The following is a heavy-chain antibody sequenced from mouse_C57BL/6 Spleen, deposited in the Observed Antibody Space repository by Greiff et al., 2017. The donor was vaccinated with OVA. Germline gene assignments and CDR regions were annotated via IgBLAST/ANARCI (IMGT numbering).Heavy chain of an antibody. CDR3: ERSRRNSDRWYFEV. CDR1: GYAFSSSW. Sequence: QVQLQQSGPELVKPGASVKISCKASGYAFSSSWMNWVKQRPGKGLEWIGRIYPGDGDTNYNGKFKGKATLPADTSSSTASMQLSRLTAEESAVNVCERSRRNSDRWYFEVWGTGTTVTVSS. CDR2: IYPGDGDT. V-gene: IGHV1-82*01. J-gene: IGHJ1*03. D-gene: IGHD3-1*01.